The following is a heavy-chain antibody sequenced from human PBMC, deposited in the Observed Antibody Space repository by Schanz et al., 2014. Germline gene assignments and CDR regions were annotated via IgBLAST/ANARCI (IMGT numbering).Heavy chain of an antibody. J-gene: IGHJ6*02. CDR2: ISAYNGNT. CDR3: ARDVGLASWMDV. V-gene: IGHV1-18*01. Sequence: QVQLVQSGAEVKKPGASVKVSCNSSAYTFTSYGFSWVRQAPGQGLEWMGWISAYNGNTNYARNLQGRVTLTTDTSTYTAYMELRSLTSADTAVYYCARDVGLASWMDVWGQGTTVTVSS. CDR1: AYTFTSYG. D-gene: IGHD6-19*01.